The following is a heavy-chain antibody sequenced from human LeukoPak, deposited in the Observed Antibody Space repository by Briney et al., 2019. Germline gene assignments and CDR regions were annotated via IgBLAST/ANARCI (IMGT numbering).Heavy chain of an antibody. Sequence: MPSETLSLTCTVSGGSISSYYWSWIRQPPGKGLEWIGSIYYSGSTYYNPSLKSRVTISVDTSKNQFSLKLSSVTAADTAVYYCASQLGGRGPIDYWGQGTLVTVSS. CDR3: ASQLGGRGPIDY. V-gene: IGHV4-39*07. CDR1: GGSISSYY. CDR2: IYYSGST. D-gene: IGHD1-1*01. J-gene: IGHJ4*02.